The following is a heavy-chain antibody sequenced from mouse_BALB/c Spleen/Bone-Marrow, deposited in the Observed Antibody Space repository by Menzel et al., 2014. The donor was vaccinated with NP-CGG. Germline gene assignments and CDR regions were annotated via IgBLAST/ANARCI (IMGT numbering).Heavy chain of an antibody. D-gene: IGHD1-1*01. J-gene: IGHJ2*01. CDR2: IYPHTSDT. CDR1: GYPFTDYN. CDR3: VRAPPITSVVTRDY. V-gene: IGHV1S29*02. Sequence: EVNLVDSGPELVKPGASVKISCKASGYPFTDYNMHWVKQSHGKSLEWIGYIYPHTSDTGYNQKFRNKATLTVDISSSTAYMVLRSLTSEDSAVYYCVRAPPITSVVTRDYWGQGTTLTVSS.